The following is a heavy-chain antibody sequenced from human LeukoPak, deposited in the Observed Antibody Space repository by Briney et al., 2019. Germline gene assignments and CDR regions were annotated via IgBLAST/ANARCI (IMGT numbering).Heavy chain of an antibody. CDR2: TNSGGTST. Sequence: GGSLRLSCATSGFPFSDFSMSWVRQAPGKGLEWISTTNSGGTSTYYAESVKGRFTISRDNSKNTPYLQMSSLRVEDTAVYYCAKQSYARSLGEGGPGTLVSVSS. J-gene: IGHJ4*02. CDR1: GFPFSDFS. D-gene: IGHD2-8*01. CDR3: AKQSYARSLGE. V-gene: IGHV3-23*01.